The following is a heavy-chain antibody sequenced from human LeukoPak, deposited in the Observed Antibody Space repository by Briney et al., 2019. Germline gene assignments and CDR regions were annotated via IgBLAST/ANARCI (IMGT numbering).Heavy chain of an antibody. CDR2: IKQDGSEK. CDR3: ARDPEYQLPWGSDY. J-gene: IGHJ4*02. V-gene: IGHV3-7*01. D-gene: IGHD2-2*01. Sequence: GGSLRLSCAASGFTFSSYWMSWVRQAPGKGLEWVANIKQDGSEKYYVDSVKGRFTISRDNAKNSLYLQMNSLRAEDTAVYYCARDPEYQLPWGSDYWGQGTLVTVSS. CDR1: GFTFSSYW.